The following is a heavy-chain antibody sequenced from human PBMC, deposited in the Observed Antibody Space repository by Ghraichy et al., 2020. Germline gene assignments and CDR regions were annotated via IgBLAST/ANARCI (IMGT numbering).Heavy chain of an antibody. CDR3: ARDSSPVYSGITYDAFDF. J-gene: IGHJ3*01. D-gene: IGHD1-26*01. CDR2: IDLNGSEK. Sequence: GGSLRLSCAASGFTFRNYWMTWVRQTPGKGLEWVANIDLNGSEKNYVDSVKGRFTISIDNAKSSLYLQMNSLRAEDTAVYHCARDSSPVYSGITYDAFDFWGQGTMVTVSS. CDR1: GFTFRNYW. V-gene: IGHV3-7*03.